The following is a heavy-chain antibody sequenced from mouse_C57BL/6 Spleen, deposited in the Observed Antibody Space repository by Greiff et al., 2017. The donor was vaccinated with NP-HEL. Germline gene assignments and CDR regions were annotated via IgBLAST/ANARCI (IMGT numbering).Heavy chain of an antibody. CDR1: GYSFTSYY. CDR2: IYPGSGNT. J-gene: IGHJ2*01. D-gene: IGHD1-1*01. V-gene: IGHV1-66*01. CDR3: ARLTVVATDY. Sequence: QVQLKESGPELVKPGASVKISCKASGYSFTSYYIHWVKQRPGQGLEWIGWIYPGSGNTKYNEKFKGKATLTADTSSSTAYMQLSSLTSEDSAVYYCARLTVVATDYWGQGTTLTVSS.